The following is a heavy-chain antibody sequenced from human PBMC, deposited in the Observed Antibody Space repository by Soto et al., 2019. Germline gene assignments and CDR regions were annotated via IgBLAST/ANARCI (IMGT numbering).Heavy chain of an antibody. CDR2: ISSSSSYT. Sequence: PGGSLRLSCAASGFTFSDYYMSWIRQAPGKGLEWVSYISSSSSYTNYADSVKGRFTISRDNAKNSLYLQMNSLRAEDTAVYYCARDLNMAPDWFDPWGQGTLVTVSS. D-gene: IGHD3-10*01. CDR3: ARDLNMAPDWFDP. J-gene: IGHJ5*02. V-gene: IGHV3-11*06. CDR1: GFTFSDYY.